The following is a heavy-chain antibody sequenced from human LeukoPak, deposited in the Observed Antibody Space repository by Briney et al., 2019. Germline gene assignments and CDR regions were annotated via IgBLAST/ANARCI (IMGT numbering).Heavy chain of an antibody. CDR2: IYYSGST. CDR3: AREGIAARQGRFDY. D-gene: IGHD6-6*01. V-gene: IGHV4-59*12. Sequence: SETLSLTCTVSGGSISSYYWSWIRQPPGKGLEWIGYIYYSGSTNYNPSLESRVTISLDTSKNQFSLKLSSVTAADTAVYYCAREGIAARQGRFDYWGQGTLVTVSS. CDR1: GGSISSYY. J-gene: IGHJ4*02.